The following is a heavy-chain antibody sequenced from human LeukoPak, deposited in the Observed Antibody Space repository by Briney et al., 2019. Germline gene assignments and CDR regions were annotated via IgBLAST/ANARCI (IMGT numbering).Heavy chain of an antibody. V-gene: IGHV4-34*01. Sequence: PSETLSLTCAVYGGSFSGYYWSWIRQPPGEGLEWIGEINHSGSTNYNPSLKSRVTISVDTSKNQFSLKLSSVTAADTAVYYCARGHLDATCYYGSGTFNWFDPWGQGTLVTVSS. CDR2: INHSGST. D-gene: IGHD3-10*01. CDR3: ARGHLDATCYYGSGTFNWFDP. CDR1: GGSFSGYY. J-gene: IGHJ5*02.